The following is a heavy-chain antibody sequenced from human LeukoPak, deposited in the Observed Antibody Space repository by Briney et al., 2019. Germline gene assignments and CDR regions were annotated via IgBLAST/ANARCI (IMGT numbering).Heavy chain of an antibody. D-gene: IGHD3-16*01. CDR3: ASGRGGRYYYMDV. CDR2: ISSSSSYI. V-gene: IGHV3-21*01. CDR1: GFTFSSYS. J-gene: IGHJ6*03. Sequence: GGSLRLSCAASGFTFSSYSMNWVRQAPGKGLEWVSSISSSSSYIYYADSVKGRFTISRDNAKNSLYLQMNSLRAEDTAVYYCASGRGGRYYYMDVWGKGTTVTVSS.